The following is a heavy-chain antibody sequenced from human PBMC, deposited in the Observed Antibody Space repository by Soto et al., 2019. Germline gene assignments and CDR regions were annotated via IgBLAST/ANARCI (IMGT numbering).Heavy chain of an antibody. D-gene: IGHD6-19*01. CDR2: ISGSGGST. CDR3: AKDLSSGSINWFDP. V-gene: IGHV3-23*01. J-gene: IGHJ5*02. CDR1: GFTFSSYA. Sequence: GESLKISCAASGFTFSSYAMSWVRQAPGKGLEWVSAISGSGGSTYYADSVKGRFTISRDNSKNTLYLQMNSLRAEDTAVYYCAKDLSSGSINWFDPWGQGTLVTVSS.